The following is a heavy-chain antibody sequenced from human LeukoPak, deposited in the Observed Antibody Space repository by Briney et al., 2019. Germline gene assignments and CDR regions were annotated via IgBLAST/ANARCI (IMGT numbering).Heavy chain of an antibody. Sequence: GGSLRLSCAASGFTFSSYNMNWVRQAPGKGLEWVSSITSGSSYRFYADSVKGRFTISRDNAKNSLYLQMNSLRAEDTAVYYCARDPYSGSYGNYYYYFMDVWGKGTTVTVSS. CDR2: ITSGSSYR. CDR1: GFTFSSYN. J-gene: IGHJ6*03. V-gene: IGHV3-21*01. CDR3: ARDPYSGSYGNYYYYFMDV. D-gene: IGHD1-26*01.